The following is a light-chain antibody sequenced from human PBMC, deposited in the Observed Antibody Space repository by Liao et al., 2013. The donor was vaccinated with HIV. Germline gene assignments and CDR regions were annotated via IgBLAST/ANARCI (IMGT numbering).Light chain of an antibody. CDR3: QAWDSSVV. Sequence: SYELTQPPSVSVSPGQTASITCSGDKLGNKYACWYQQKPGQSPVLVIYQDSKRPSGIPERFSGSNSDNRATLTISGTQAMDEADYYCQAWDSSVVFGGGTKLTVL. CDR2: QDS. V-gene: IGLV3-1*01. J-gene: IGLJ2*01. CDR1: KLGNKY.